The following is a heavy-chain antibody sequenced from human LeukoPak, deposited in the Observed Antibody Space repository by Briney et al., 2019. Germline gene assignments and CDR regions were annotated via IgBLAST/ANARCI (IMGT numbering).Heavy chain of an antibody. CDR1: GFTFSSYG. CDR2: IICSGVGT. V-gene: IGHV3-23*01. J-gene: IGHJ6*03. CDR3: AKGGIAVAGTSYYYYMDV. D-gene: IGHD6-19*01. Sequence: GGSLILSCAASGFTFSSYGMSCVRRAPGEGLEWVSAIICSGVGTHYADSVKGRLTTSRANSKNTMYVQMHRLRAEDTAVYYCAKGGIAVAGTSYYYYMDVWGKGTTVTISS.